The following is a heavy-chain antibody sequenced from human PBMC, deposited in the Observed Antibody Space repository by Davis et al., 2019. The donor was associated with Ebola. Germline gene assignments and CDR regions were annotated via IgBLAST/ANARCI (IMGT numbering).Heavy chain of an antibody. D-gene: IGHD5-18*01. V-gene: IGHV7-4-1*02. Sequence: ASVKVSCKASGYTFTSYAMNWVRQAPGQGLEWMGWINTNTGNPTYAQGFTGRFVFSLDTSVSTAYLQISSLMAEDTAVYYCARCEENPDTTMVSCFDYWGQGTLVTVSS. CDR1: GYTFTSYA. CDR3: ARCEENPDTTMVSCFDY. CDR2: INTNTGNP. J-gene: IGHJ4*02.